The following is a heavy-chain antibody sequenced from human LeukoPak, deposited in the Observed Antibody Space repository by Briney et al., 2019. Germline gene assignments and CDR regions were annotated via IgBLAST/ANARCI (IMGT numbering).Heavy chain of an antibody. D-gene: IGHD5-18*01. CDR3: VRDRSYGAFDY. CDR1: GFTFDDYA. J-gene: IGHJ4*02. Sequence: GRSLRLSCAASGFTFDDYAMHWVRQAPGKGLEWVSGITSNGGATGYADSVRGRFTISRDNAKNSLYLQMNSLRAEDTAFYHCVRDRSYGAFDYWGQRTLVTVSS. CDR2: ITSNGGAT. V-gene: IGHV3-20*01.